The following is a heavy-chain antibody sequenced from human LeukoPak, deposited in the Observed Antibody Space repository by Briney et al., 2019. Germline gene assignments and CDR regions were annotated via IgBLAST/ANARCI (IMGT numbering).Heavy chain of an antibody. Sequence: SETLSLTCTVSGGSISSDNSYWGWLRQPPGKGLEWIAYIYSSGTTDYNPSLKSRVTISVDTSKNQFSLKLISVTAADTAMYYCARHRAYCINGECRTTFDYWGQGTLVTVSS. V-gene: IGHV4-61*05. CDR3: ARHRAYCINGECRTTFDY. D-gene: IGHD2-8*01. CDR2: IYSSGTT. CDR1: GGSISSDNSY. J-gene: IGHJ4*02.